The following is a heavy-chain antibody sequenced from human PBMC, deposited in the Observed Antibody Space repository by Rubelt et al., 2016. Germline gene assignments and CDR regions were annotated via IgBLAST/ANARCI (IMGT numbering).Heavy chain of an antibody. J-gene: IGHJ4*02. CDR3: QVAVANTLY. V-gene: IGHV3-64*05. D-gene: IGHD6-19*01. CDR2: IDTNGGTT. Sequence: VQLVGSGGGVVQPGGSLRLSCSASGFTFSSYAMHWVRQAPGKGLEYVSSIDTNGGTTYYSDSVKGRFTISRDNSKNTLYVQMSSLRAEDTAVYYCQVAVANTLYWGQGTLVTVSS. CDR1: GFTFSSYA.